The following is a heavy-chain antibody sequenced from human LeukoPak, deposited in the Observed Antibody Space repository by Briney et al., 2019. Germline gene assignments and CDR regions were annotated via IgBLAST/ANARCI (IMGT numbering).Heavy chain of an antibody. CDR3: ARRMVRGVIADDY. V-gene: IGHV4-39*07. CDR1: GVSISSSSYY. D-gene: IGHD3-10*01. CDR2: IYYSGST. Sequence: KTSETLSLTCTVSGVSISSSSYYWGWIRQPPGKGLEWIGSIYYSGSTYYNPSLKSRVTISVDTSKNQFSLKLSSVTAADTAVYYCARRMVRGVIADDYWGQGTLVTVSS. J-gene: IGHJ4*02.